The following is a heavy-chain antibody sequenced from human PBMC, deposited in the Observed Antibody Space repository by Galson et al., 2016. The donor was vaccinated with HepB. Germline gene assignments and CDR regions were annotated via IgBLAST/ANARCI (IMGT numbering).Heavy chain of an antibody. J-gene: IGHJ6*02. CDR1: GFGFGVFW. Sequence: SLRLSCAGSGFGFGVFWMNWVRQAPGKGLEWVANIKYDGTEQNYADSVKGRFTISRDNAKNSVDLQMFRLRADDTAVYYCARRNSLDVWGRGTSVTVSS. D-gene: IGHD1-7*01. V-gene: IGHV3-7*01. CDR2: IKYDGTEQ. CDR3: ARRNSLDV.